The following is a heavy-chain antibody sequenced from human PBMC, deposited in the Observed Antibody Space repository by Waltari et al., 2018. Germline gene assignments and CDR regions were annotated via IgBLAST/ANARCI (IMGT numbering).Heavy chain of an antibody. J-gene: IGHJ3*02. D-gene: IGHD3-22*01. CDR3: TTDGVIVVGPEAFDI. V-gene: IGHV1-69*08. CDR2: IIPSLGIA. Sequence: QVQLVQSGAEVKKPGSSVKVSCKASGGTFSSYTISWVRQAPGQGLEWMGRIIPSLGIANYAQKFQGRVTITADKSTSTAYMELNSLKTEDTAVYYCTTDGVIVVGPEAFDIWGQGTMVTVSS. CDR1: GGTFSSYT.